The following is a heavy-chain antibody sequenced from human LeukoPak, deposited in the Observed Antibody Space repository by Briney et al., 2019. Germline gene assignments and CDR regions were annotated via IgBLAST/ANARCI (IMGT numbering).Heavy chain of an antibody. Sequence: PGGSLRLSCAASGFTFESYTIHWVRQAPGKGLEWVALVSYGGSNKYYIDSVKGRFTISRDNSKNTLYLQMNSLRPEDTAVYYCARDVYFRMTMMTLYYFDYWGQGTLVTVSS. J-gene: IGHJ4*02. CDR1: GFTFESYT. CDR3: ARDVYFRMTMMTLYYFDY. CDR2: VSYGGSNK. D-gene: IGHD3-22*01. V-gene: IGHV3-30-3*01.